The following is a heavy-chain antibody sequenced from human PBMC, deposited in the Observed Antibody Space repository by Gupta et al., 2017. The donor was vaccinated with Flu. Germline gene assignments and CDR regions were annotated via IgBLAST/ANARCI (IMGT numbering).Heavy chain of an antibody. D-gene: IGHD2-15*01. CDR2: IYYDGYT. V-gene: IGHV4-31*02. CDR3: ARGYCSGGTCDAGGHNWLDP. J-gene: IGHJ5*02. Sequence: WIRKRPVKGLEWIGHIYYDGYTYYNPSIKSRVTISLDTSKNQFSLKRTSVTAADKAVYYCARGYCSGGTCDAGGHNWLDPWGQGTLVTVSS.